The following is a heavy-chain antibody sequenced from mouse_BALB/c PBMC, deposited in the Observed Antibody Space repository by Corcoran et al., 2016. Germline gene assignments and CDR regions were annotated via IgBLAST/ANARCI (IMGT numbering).Heavy chain of an antibody. CDR1: GYTFTSYV. V-gene: IGHV1S136*01. J-gene: IGHJ4*01. CDR3: TRLYPGIAMDY. CDR2: INTYNDGT. Sequence: EVQLQQSVPELVKPGASVKMSCKASGYTFTSYVMHWVKQKPGQGLEWIVYINTYNDGTKYNEKFKGKATLTSDTYSSKDYMELSSLTSEDSAVYYCTRLYPGIAMDYWGQGTSFTVSS.